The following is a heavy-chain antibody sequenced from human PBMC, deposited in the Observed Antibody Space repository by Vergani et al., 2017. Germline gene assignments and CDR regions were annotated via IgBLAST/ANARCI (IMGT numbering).Heavy chain of an antibody. D-gene: IGHD3-9*01. V-gene: IGHV3-33*06. J-gene: IGHJ4*02. CDR1: GFTFSSYG. Sequence: QVQLVESGGGVVQPGRSLRLSCAASGFTFSSYGMHWVRQAPGKGLEWVAVIWYDGSNKYYADSVKGRFTISRDNSKNTLYLQMNSLRPEDTAVYYCAKDHSSGYFDWLLADDYWGQGTLVTVSS. CDR2: IWYDGSNK. CDR3: AKDHSSGYFDWLLADDY.